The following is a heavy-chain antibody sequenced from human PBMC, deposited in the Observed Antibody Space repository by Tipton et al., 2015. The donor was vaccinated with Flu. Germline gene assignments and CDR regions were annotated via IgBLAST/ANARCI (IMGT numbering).Heavy chain of an antibody. J-gene: IGHJ6*02. CDR2: ISAYNGNT. V-gene: IGHV1-18*01. CDR3: ARDSRYSNYGRPLDYYYYYGMDV. D-gene: IGHD4-11*01. CDR1: GYTFTSYG. Sequence: QLVQSGAEVKKPGASVKVSCKASGYTFTSYGISWVRQAPGQGLEWMGWISAYNGNTNYAQKLQGRVTMTTDTSTSTAYMELRSLRSDDTAVYYCARDSRYSNYGRPLDYYYYYGMDVWGQGTTVTVSS.